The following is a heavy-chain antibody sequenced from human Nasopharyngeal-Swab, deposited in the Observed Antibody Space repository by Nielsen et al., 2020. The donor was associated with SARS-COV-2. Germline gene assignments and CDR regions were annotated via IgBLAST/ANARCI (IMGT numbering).Heavy chain of an antibody. CDR3: ARGGTSYYYDSSGYPNWYFDL. J-gene: IGHJ2*01. Sequence: ASVKVSCKASGYTFTGYYMHWVRQATGQGLEWMGWMNPNSGNTGYAQKFQGRVTMTRNTSISTAYMELSSLRSEDTAVYYCARGGTSYYYDSSGYPNWYFDLWGRGTLVTVSS. V-gene: IGHV1-8*02. CDR2: MNPNSGNT. D-gene: IGHD3-22*01. CDR1: GYTFTGYY.